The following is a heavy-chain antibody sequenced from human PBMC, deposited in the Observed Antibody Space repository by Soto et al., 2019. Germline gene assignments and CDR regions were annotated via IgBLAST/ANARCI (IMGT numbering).Heavy chain of an antibody. Sequence: TLSLTCTVSGGSISNYYWTWIRQPPGKGLELIGYIYYSGGTNYNPSLKSRVTISGDTSKNQFSLKLSSVTAADTAVYYCTYSSSWYYFDYWGQTTLVTVSS. D-gene: IGHD6-13*01. V-gene: IGHV4-59*01. CDR3: TYSSSWYYFDY. CDR1: GGSISNYY. CDR2: IYYSGGT. J-gene: IGHJ4*02.